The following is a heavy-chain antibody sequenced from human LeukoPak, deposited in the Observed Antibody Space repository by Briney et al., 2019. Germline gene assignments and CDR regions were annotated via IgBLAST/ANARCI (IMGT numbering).Heavy chain of an antibody. D-gene: IGHD3-10*01. V-gene: IGHV4-34*01. Sequence: TSETLSLTCAVYGGSFSGYYWSWIRQPPGKGLEWIGEINHSGSTNYNPSLKSRVTISVDTSKNQFSLKLSSVTAADTAVYYCARDSGTTGEVKFDPWGQGTLVTVSS. CDR1: GGSFSGYY. CDR3: ARDSGTTGEVKFDP. J-gene: IGHJ5*02. CDR2: INHSGST.